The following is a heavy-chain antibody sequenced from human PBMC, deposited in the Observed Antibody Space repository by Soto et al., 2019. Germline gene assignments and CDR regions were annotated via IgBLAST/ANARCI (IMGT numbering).Heavy chain of an antibody. CDR2: ISYDGSKK. V-gene: IGHV3-30-3*01. CDR1: GFTFSSYA. Sequence: QVQLVESGGGVVQPGRSLRLSCAASGFTFSSYAMHWVRQAPGKGLEWVAVISYDGSKKYYADSVKGRFTISRDNSKNTLYLQMNSLRAEDTAVYYCASIKTNDYWGQGTLVTVSS. D-gene: IGHD2-8*01. J-gene: IGHJ4*02. CDR3: ASIKTNDY.